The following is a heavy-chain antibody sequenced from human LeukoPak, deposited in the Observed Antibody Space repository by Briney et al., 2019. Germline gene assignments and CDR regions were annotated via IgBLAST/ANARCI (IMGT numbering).Heavy chain of an antibody. D-gene: IGHD5-18*01. V-gene: IGHV4-4*07. CDR1: GGSISSYY. CDR3: ARHTTTYGYSYGYNPYYFDY. CDR2: IYTSGST. Sequence: SETLSLTCTVSGGSISSYYWSWIRQPAGKGLEWIGRIYTSGSTNYNPSLKSRVTMSVDTSKNQSSLKLSSVTAADTAVYYCARHTTTYGYSYGYNPYYFDYWGQGTLVTVSS. J-gene: IGHJ4*02.